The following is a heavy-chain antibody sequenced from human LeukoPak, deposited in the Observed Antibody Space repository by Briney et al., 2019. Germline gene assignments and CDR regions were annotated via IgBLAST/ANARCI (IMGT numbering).Heavy chain of an antibody. CDR3: ARNIGSLVGGSYY. Sequence: PGGSLRLSCAASGFTVSSNYMSWVRQAPGKGLEWVSAIYSGSRTYSADSEKGRITITRNNSKNPLHLQMNSMRAEATAEYYCARNIGSLVGGSYYWGQGTLVTVSS. CDR2: IYSGSRT. CDR1: GFTVSSNY. D-gene: IGHD1-26*01. J-gene: IGHJ4*02. V-gene: IGHV3-53*01.